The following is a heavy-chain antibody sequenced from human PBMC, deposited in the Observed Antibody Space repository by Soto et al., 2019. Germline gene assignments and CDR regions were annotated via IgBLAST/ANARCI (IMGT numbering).Heavy chain of an antibody. V-gene: IGHV3-15*01. CDR1: GFTFSNAW. J-gene: IGHJ6*03. D-gene: IGHD6-25*01. CDR3: TAILRPYYYYYMDV. CDR2: IKSKTDGGTT. Sequence: GGSLRLSCAASGFTFSNAWMSWVRQAPGKGLEWVGRIKSKTDGGTTDYAAHVKGRFTISRDDSKSTLYLQMNSLKTEDTAVYYCTAILRPYYYYYMDVWGKGTTVTVSS.